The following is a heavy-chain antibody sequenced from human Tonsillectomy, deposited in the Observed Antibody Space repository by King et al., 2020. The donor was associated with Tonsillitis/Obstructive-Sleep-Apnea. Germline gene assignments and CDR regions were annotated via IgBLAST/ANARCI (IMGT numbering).Heavy chain of an antibody. CDR3: ARDYDFWSGYPPHYGMDV. Sequence: QLVQSGAEVKKPGSSVKVSCKASGGTFSSYAISWVRQAPGQGLEWMGGIIPILGIANYAQKFQGRVTITADKSTSTAYMELSSLRSEDTAVYYFARDYDFWSGYPPHYGMDVWGQGTTVTVSS. V-gene: IGHV1-69*10. CDR1: GGTFSSYA. J-gene: IGHJ6*02. D-gene: IGHD3-3*01. CDR2: IIPILGIA.